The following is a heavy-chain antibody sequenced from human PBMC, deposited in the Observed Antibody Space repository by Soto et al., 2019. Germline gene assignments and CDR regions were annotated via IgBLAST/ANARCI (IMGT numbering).Heavy chain of an antibody. Sequence: QVQLQESGPGLVKPSQTLSLTCTVSGGSISSGGYYWSWIRQHPGRGLGWIGYIYYSGTTYYNPSLTSRVTISVDTSKNPFSLKLSSVTAADPAIYYCAREPSIWGQGTLVTVSS. CDR2: IYYSGTT. J-gene: IGHJ4*02. CDR1: GGSISSGGYY. CDR3: AREPSI. V-gene: IGHV4-31*03.